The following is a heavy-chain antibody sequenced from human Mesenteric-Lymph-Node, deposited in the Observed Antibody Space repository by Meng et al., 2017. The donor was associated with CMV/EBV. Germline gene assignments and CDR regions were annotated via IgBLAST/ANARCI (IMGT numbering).Heavy chain of an antibody. CDR2: ITPILGIA. CDR3: ARDRSQLWFGDLGRYQGLDV. D-gene: IGHD3-10*01. Sequence: SVKVSCKASGGGFSSYALSWVRQAPGQGLEWMGGITPILGIAYYAPKFQGLVTISADMCTNTAYLELSSLRSEDTAVYYCARDRSQLWFGDLGRYQGLDVWGRGTSVTVSS. V-gene: IGHV1-69*10. J-gene: IGHJ6*02. CDR1: GGGFSSYA.